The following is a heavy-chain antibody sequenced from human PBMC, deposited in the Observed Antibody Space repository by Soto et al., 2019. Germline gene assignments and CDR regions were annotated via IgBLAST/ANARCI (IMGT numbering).Heavy chain of an antibody. J-gene: IGHJ5*02. CDR1: GGSISRGGYS. CDR3: ARDFSGWYGSWFDP. Sequence: SETLSLTCAVSGGSISRGGYSWSWIRQPPGKGLEWIGFIYHIGTTYYNPSLQSRVTISVDRSKNQFSLELASVTAADTAVYYCARDFSGWYGSWFDPWGQGTLVTVSS. D-gene: IGHD6-19*01. CDR2: IYHIGTT. V-gene: IGHV4-30-2*01.